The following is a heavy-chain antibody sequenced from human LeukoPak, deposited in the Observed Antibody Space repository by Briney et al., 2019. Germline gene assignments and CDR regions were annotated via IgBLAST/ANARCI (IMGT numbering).Heavy chain of an antibody. CDR2: IYYSGST. CDR3: ARGAWDSSWYFVEYYFDY. J-gene: IGHJ4*02. CDR1: GGSISSHY. V-gene: IGHV4-59*11. Sequence: SETPSLTCTVSGGSISSHYWSWIRQPPGKGLEWIGYIYYSGSTNYNPSLKSRVTISVDTSKNQFSLKLSSVTAADTAVYYCARGAWDSSWYFVEYYFDYWGQGTLVTVSS. D-gene: IGHD6-13*01.